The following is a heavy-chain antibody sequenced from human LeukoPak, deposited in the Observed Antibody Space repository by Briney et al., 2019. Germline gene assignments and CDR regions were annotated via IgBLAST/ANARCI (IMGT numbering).Heavy chain of an antibody. J-gene: IGHJ6*02. V-gene: IGHV4-61*01. CDR1: GGSVNSGSYY. D-gene: IGHD6-13*01. CDR3: ARLGDQQQLVLTSYYGMDV. CDR2: ISYSGNT. Sequence: SETLSLTCTVSGGSVNSGSYYWSWIRQPPGKGLEWIGYISYSGNTRYNPSLKSRVIISVDTSKNQFSLKLSSVTAADTAVYYCARLGDQQQLVLTSYYGMDVWGQGTTVTVSS.